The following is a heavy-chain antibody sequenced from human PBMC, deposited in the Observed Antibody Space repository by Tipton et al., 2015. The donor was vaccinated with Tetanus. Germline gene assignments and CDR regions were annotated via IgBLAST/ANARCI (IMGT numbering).Heavy chain of an antibody. Sequence: GLVKPSETLSLTCTVSGASVRAGDYSWNWIRQPPGKGLEWLAYVSYSGRTNSNYFLKSRITMSVDRSMNQFSLNLNSVTAADTAVYYCARGHLRGIVVAVFDYWGQGTLVSVSS. D-gene: IGHD2-15*01. CDR3: ARGHLRGIVVAVFDY. V-gene: IGHV4-61*08. CDR2: VSYSGRT. CDR1: GASVRAGDYS. J-gene: IGHJ4*02.